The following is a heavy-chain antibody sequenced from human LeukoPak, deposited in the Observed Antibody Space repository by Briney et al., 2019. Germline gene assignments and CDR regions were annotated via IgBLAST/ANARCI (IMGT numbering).Heavy chain of an antibody. V-gene: IGHV3-23*01. Sequence: HTGGSLRLSCAASGFTFSSYAMSWVRQAPGKGLEWVSAISGSGGSTYYADSVKGRFTISRDNSKNTVYLQMNSLRAEDTAVYYCAKGGSYRSQPYFDYWGQGTPVTVSS. CDR2: ISGSGGST. D-gene: IGHD3-16*02. CDR3: AKGGSYRSQPYFDY. J-gene: IGHJ4*02. CDR1: GFTFSSYA.